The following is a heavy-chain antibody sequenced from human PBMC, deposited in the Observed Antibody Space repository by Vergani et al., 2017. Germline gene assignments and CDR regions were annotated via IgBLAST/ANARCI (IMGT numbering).Heavy chain of an antibody. CDR1: GGSISSSSYY. D-gene: IGHD4-11*01. CDR2: IYYSGRT. J-gene: IGHJ3*02. V-gene: IGHV4-39*07. CDR3: ARDGVTTVTTGAFDI. Sequence: QMQLQESGPGLVKPSETLSLTCTVSGGSISSSSYYWGWIRQPPGKGLEWIGSIYYSGRTYYNQSLKSRVTIAVDTSKNQFSLKLSSVTAADTAVYYCARDGVTTVTTGAFDIWGQGTMVTVSS.